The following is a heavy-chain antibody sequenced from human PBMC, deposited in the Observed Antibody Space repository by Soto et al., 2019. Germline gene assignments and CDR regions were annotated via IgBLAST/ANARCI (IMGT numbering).Heavy chain of an antibody. CDR2: ISSSSSYI. CDR3: ARTDDSSGYPYYGMDV. D-gene: IGHD3-22*01. CDR1: GFTLSSYS. V-gene: IGHV3-21*01. Sequence: GSLRLSCAASGFTLSSYSMNWVRQAPGKGLEWVSSISSSSSYIYYADSVKGRFTISRDNAKNSLYLQMNSLRAEDTAVYYCARTDDSSGYPYYGMDVWGQGTTVTVSS. J-gene: IGHJ6*02.